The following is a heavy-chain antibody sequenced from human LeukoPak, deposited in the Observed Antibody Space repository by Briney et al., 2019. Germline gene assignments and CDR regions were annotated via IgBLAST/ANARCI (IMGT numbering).Heavy chain of an antibody. D-gene: IGHD3-10*01. Sequence: GGSLRLSCAASGFTFSSYAMHWVRQAPGKGLEWVSAISGSSGSSYYADSVKGRFTISRDNSKNTLYLQMSSLRAEDTAVYYCAKGKTYLDAFDIWGQGTMVTVSS. J-gene: IGHJ3*02. CDR1: GFTFSSYA. CDR3: AKGKTYLDAFDI. CDR2: ISGSSGSS. V-gene: IGHV3-23*01.